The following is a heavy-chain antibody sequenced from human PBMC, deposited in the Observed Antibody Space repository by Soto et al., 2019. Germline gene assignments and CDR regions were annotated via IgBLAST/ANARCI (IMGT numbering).Heavy chain of an antibody. CDR1: GYPFTSFY. CDR3: ARVSPFLTGPDY. V-gene: IGHV1-46*03. J-gene: IGHJ4*02. CDR2: INPSDGTT. D-gene: IGHD3-9*01. Sequence: QVQLVQSGAEVKKPGAPVKVSCKASGYPFTSFYMHWVRQAPGQGLEWMGIINPSDGTTYYPQKFQGRVTMTRDTSTTTVYMDLSLRSEDTAVYYCARVSPFLTGPDYWGQGTLVTVSS.